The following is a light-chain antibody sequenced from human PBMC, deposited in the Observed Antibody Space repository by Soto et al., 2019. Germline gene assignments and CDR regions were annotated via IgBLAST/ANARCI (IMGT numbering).Light chain of an antibody. CDR1: SSDVGGYNY. J-gene: IGLJ2*01. V-gene: IGLV2-14*01. Sequence: QSALTQPASVSGSPGQSITISCTGTSSDVGGYNYVSWYQQHPGKAPKLMIYEVSNRPSGVSNRFSGSKSGNTASLTISGPQADDEAYYYCSSYTSSSTLVFGGGTKLTVL. CDR3: SSYTSSSTLV. CDR2: EVS.